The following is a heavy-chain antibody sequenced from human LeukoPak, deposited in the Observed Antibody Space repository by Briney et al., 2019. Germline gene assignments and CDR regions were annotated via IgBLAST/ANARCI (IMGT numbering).Heavy chain of an antibody. CDR2: VSGSSSNI. V-gene: IGHV3-21*01. Sequence: PGGSLRLSCEASGFTFNPYIMNWVRQAPGKGLEWVSSVSGSSSNIQYADSVKGRFTISRDNAKNSLYLQMNSLRAEDTAVYYCAELGITMIGGVWGKGTTVTISS. D-gene: IGHD3-10*02. CDR1: GFTFNPYI. J-gene: IGHJ6*04. CDR3: AELGITMIGGV.